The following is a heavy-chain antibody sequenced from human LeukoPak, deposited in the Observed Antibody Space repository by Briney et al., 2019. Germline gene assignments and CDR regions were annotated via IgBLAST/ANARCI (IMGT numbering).Heavy chain of an antibody. CDR1: GFSFSDKW. CDR2: IKQDGSEK. Sequence: GGSLRLSCAASGFSFSDKWMSWVRQAPGKGLEWVADIKQDGSEKYYVDSVKGRFTISRDNAKNSLYLQMNSLRAEDTAVYYCARETAGWNRAFDIWGQGTMVTVSS. J-gene: IGHJ3*02. D-gene: IGHD1-1*01. V-gene: IGHV3-7*01. CDR3: ARETAGWNRAFDI.